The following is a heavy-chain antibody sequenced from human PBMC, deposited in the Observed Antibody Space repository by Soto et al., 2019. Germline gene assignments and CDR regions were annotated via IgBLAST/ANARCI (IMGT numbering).Heavy chain of an antibody. D-gene: IGHD3-9*01. J-gene: IGHJ4*02. Sequence: QVQLVQSGAEVKKPGASVKVSCKASGYTFTSYGISWVRQAPGQGLEWMGWISAYNGNTNYAQKLQGRVTMTTDTSTSTAYMELRSLRSDDTAVYYCAGQADYDILTGYYNPRFDYWGQGTLVTVSS. CDR3: AGQADYDILTGYYNPRFDY. CDR1: GYTFTSYG. CDR2: ISAYNGNT. V-gene: IGHV1-18*01.